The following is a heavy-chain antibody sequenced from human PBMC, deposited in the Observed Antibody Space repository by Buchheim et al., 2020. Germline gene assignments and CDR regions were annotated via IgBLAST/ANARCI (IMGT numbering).Heavy chain of an antibody. CDR2: IYHSGST. D-gene: IGHD3-16*01. Sequence: QVQLQESGPGLVKPSQTLSLTCTVSGGSISSGGYYWSWIRQHPGKGLEWIGYIYHSGSTDYSPSLKRRVTISVDTSKNQFSLKLSSVTAADTAVYYCARYVLVTGLYYYGLDVWGQGTT. V-gene: IGHV4-31*03. J-gene: IGHJ6*02. CDR1: GGSISSGGYY. CDR3: ARYVLVTGLYYYGLDV.